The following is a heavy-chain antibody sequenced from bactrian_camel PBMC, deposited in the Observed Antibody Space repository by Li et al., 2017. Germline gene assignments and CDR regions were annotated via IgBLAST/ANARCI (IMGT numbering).Heavy chain of an antibody. CDR1: GYSFSNYA. Sequence: HVQLVESGGGSALAGGSVRLSCVASGYSFSNYAMGWFRQAPGKQREGVAAIGRNGYTIYVDSVQGRFTISRDNAKNTVSLQMNSLKPEDTALYYCATEGGSWYGSPNHWGQGTQVTVS. CDR2: IGRNGYT. D-gene: IGHD6*01. V-gene: IGHV3S53*01. J-gene: IGHJ4*01. CDR3: ATEGGSWYGSPNH.